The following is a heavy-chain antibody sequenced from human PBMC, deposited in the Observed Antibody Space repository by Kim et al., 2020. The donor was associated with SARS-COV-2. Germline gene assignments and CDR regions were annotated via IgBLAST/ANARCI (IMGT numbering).Heavy chain of an antibody. Sequence: NPSLKSRVTISVDTSKNQFSLKLSSVTAADTAVYYCARYQAWELTYYFDYWGQGTLVTVSS. V-gene: IGHV4-34*01. CDR3: ARYQAWELTYYFDY. D-gene: IGHD1-26*01. J-gene: IGHJ4*02.